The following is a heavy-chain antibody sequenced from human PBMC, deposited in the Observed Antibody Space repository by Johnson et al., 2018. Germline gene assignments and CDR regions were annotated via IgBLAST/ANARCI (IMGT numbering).Heavy chain of an antibody. J-gene: IGHJ3*02. CDR1: DASISRHY. CDR3: AGDDSDSYYHLDAFEI. D-gene: IGHD3-10*01. V-gene: IGHV4-4*07. CDR2: IFATGSP. Sequence: QVQLQESGPGLVKPSETLSLTCSVSDASISRHYWTWIRQPAGKGLEWIGRIFATGSPNYNPSLRSRVTMSLDTSKNQFYLRLSSVTAADAAVYYRAGDDSDSYYHLDAFEIWGQGTMVTVSS.